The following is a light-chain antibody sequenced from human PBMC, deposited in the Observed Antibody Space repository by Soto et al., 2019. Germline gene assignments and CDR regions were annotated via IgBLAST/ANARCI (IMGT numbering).Light chain of an antibody. CDR1: QSVSSNH. CDR2: GAF. J-gene: IGKJ1*01. V-gene: IGKV3-20*01. Sequence: EIVLTQSPGTLSLSPGERATLSCRASQSVSSNHLAWYQQKPGQAPRLLIYGAFHRATGIPDRFSGSGSGTDFTLTISGLEPEDFVVYYCQQYASSPRTFGQGTKVEV. CDR3: QQYASSPRT.